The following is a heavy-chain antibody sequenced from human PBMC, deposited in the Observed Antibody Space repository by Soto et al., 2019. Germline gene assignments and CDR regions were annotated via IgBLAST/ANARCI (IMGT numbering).Heavy chain of an antibody. CDR2: IYYSGST. CDR1: GGSISSGDYY. J-gene: IGHJ4*02. V-gene: IGHV4-31*03. Sequence: SETLSLTCTVSGGSISSGDYYWSWIRQHPGKGLEWIGYIYYSGSTYYNPSLKSRVTISVGTSKNQFSLKLSSVTAADTAVYYCARSKGATSPLWWYWGQGTLVTVSS. D-gene: IGHD2-8*02. CDR3: ARSKGATSPLWWY.